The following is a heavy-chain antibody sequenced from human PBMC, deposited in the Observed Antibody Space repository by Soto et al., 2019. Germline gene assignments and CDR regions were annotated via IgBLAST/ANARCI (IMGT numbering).Heavy chain of an antibody. Sequence: PXETRSLTCAVSGDSLSTDSWWSWVRQPPGKGLEWIGEIHHSGITNYIQSVRSRVTMSVDKSNNQVSLELTSVAAADTAVYYCARGISYRWVYWGQGFLVTVSS. J-gene: IGHJ4*02. CDR1: GDSLSTDSW. CDR2: IHHSGIT. CDR3: ARGISYRWVY. D-gene: IGHD3-16*02. V-gene: IGHV4-4*02.